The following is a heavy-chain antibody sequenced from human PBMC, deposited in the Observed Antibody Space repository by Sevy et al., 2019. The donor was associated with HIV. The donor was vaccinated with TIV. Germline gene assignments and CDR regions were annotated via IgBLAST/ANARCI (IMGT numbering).Heavy chain of an antibody. V-gene: IGHV1-2*02. CDR3: VRESTYSSSWSRVWFDP. CDR2: IKPNSGVT. Sequence: ASVKVSCKASGYTFAGYYMHWVRQAPGQGLEGMGWIKPNSGVTKYAQKFQGTVTMTRNTSISTAYMELSRLGSDDTAVYFCVRESTYSSSWSRVWFDPWGQGTLVTASS. CDR1: GYTFAGYY. D-gene: IGHD6-13*01. J-gene: IGHJ5*02.